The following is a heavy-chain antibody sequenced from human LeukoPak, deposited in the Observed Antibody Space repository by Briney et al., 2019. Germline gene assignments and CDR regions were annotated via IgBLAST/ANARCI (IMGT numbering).Heavy chain of an antibody. Sequence: SQTLSLTCTVSGGSISSGGYYWSWIRQPPGKGLEWIGYIYHSGSTYYNPSLKSRVTISVDRSKNQFSLKLSSVTAADTAVYYCARSGSLGADDYWGQGTLVTVSS. CDR3: ARSGSLGADDY. J-gene: IGHJ4*02. CDR1: GGSISSGGYY. V-gene: IGHV4-30-2*01. D-gene: IGHD1-26*01. CDR2: IYHSGST.